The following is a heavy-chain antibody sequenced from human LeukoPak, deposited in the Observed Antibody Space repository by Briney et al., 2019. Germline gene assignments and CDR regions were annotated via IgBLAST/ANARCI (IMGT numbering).Heavy chain of an antibody. V-gene: IGHV3-48*01. CDR1: GFTFSSYS. D-gene: IGHD3-22*01. CDR2: ISSSSSTI. Sequence: PGGSLRLSCAASGFTFSSYSMNWVRQAPGKGLEWVSYISSSSSTIYYADSVKGRLTISRDNAKNSLYLQMNSLRAEDTAVYYCARDADYYDSSGYYDYWGQGTLVTVSS. CDR3: ARDADYYDSSGYYDY. J-gene: IGHJ4*02.